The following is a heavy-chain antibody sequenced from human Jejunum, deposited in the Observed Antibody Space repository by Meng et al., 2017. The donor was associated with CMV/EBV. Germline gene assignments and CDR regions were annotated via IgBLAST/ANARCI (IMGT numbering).Heavy chain of an antibody. V-gene: IGHV3-74*01. CDR2: IDTDGTTT. J-gene: IGHJ4*02. Sequence: EVHLVESXGGLVQPVXSLRLSCAASGFTFSNYWTHWVRQVPGKGLVWVSRIDTDGTTTTYTDAVNGRFTISRDNAKNTLYLQMNSLRVEDTAVYYCTANQWGYWGPGTLVTVSS. CDR1: GFTFSNYW. CDR3: TANQWGY. D-gene: IGHD2-21*02.